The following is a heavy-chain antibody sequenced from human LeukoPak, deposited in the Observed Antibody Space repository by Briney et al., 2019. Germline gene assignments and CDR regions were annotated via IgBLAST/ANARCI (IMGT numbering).Heavy chain of an antibody. J-gene: IGHJ4*02. D-gene: IGHD5-12*01. CDR2: ISTSSNYI. CDR3: ARGAVATTFDF. Sequence: GGSLRLSCAASGFTFNNYNMNWVRQAPGKGLEWVSSISTSSNYIYYADSVKGRFTISRDNAKNSLYLQMNSLRGEDTAVYYCARGAVATTFDFWGQGTLVTVSS. V-gene: IGHV3-21*01. CDR1: GFTFNNYN.